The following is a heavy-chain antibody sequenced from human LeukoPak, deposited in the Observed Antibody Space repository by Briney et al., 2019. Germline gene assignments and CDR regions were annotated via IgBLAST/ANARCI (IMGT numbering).Heavy chain of an antibody. Sequence: GGSLRLSCAASGFTFSSYAMSWVRQAPGKGLEWVSYIRSTGSSTAYADSVKGRFAISGDNAKNSLYLQMNGLRVEDTAVYYCARVYYASWSGQPLSQHWLDPWGQGTLVTVSS. CDR3: ARVYYASWSGQPLSQHWLDP. CDR2: IRSTGSST. D-gene: IGHD3-3*01. J-gene: IGHJ5*02. V-gene: IGHV3-48*03. CDR1: GFTFSSYA.